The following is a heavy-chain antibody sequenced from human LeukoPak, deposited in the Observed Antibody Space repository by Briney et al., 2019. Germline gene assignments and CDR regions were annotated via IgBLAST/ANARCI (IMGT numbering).Heavy chain of an antibody. J-gene: IGHJ4*02. Sequence: GGSLRLSCAASGFTFSSYAMSWVRQAPGKGLEWVSAISNSGSNTNYADSVKGRFTISRDNAKNTLYLQMNSLRADDSGVYYCATGHSYGYDYWGQGVLVTVSS. CDR3: ATGHSYGYDY. D-gene: IGHD5-18*01. V-gene: IGHV3-23*01. CDR2: ISNSGSNT. CDR1: GFTFSSYA.